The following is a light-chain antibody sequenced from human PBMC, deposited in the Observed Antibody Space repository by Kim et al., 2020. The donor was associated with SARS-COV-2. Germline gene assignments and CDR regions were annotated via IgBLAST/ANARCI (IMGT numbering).Light chain of an antibody. CDR2: DAF. J-gene: IGKJ4*01. V-gene: IGKV1-8*01. CDR3: QPHYIYPRT. Sequence: SASTGDRVTITCRSSQDMSNSVAWYQQKPGKAPELLIYDAFTLQSGVSPRFSGSRSGTDFTLTISSLQSEDFATYHCQPHYIYPRTFGGGTKLEI. CDR1: QDMSNS.